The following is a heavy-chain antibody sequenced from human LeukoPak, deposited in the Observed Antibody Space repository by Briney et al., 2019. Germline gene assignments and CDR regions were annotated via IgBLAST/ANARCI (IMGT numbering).Heavy chain of an antibody. D-gene: IGHD3-22*01. CDR1: GFTLSYYA. CDR2: ISYDGSNE. J-gene: IGHJ4*02. CDR3: AREGGWLIGLDY. V-gene: IGHV3-30*01. Sequence: GRSLRLSCAASGFTLSYYAMHWVRQAAGKGLEWVAVISYDGSNESFADSVKGRFTISRDNSKSTLYLQMNSLRVEDTAVYYCAREGGWLIGLDYWGQGTLVTVSS.